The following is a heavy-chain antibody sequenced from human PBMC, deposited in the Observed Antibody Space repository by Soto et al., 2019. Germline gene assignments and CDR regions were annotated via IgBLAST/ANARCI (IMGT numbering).Heavy chain of an antibody. V-gene: IGHV4-31*02. J-gene: IGHJ4*02. CDR1: GASINSGGYY. CDR2: IYFSGST. D-gene: IGHD4-17*01. CDR3: ASGDAWGGIFAS. Sequence: QVQLQESGPGLVQPSQTLSLTGTVSGASINSGGYYLSWSRQLPGKGLEWMGYIYFSGSTYYNPSVASRVTISLDTSQNQFSLKLSSVIVADTAIYYVASGDAWGGIFASWGQGTLVTVS.